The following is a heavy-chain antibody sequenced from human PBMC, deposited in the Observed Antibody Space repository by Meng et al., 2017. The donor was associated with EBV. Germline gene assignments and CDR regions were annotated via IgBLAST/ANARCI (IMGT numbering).Heavy chain of an antibody. D-gene: IGHD3-22*01. CDR3: ATEGDRDSSGYYYY. CDR2: ICDSGST. V-gene: IGHV4-39*07. CDR1: VCSTTSGVCS. Sequence: QPPLQAPVPLLVNPPAPRSLTCFSSVCSTTSGVCSWGLSRQPPRKGLELSVSICDSGSTYYNPSLKSRVTISVDTSKNQFSLKLSSVTAADTAVYYGATEGDRDSSGYYYYWGQGTLVTVSS. J-gene: IGHJ4*02.